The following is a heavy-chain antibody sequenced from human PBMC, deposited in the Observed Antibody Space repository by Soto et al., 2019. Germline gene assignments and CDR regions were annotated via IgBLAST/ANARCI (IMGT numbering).Heavy chain of an antibody. J-gene: IGHJ5*02. V-gene: IGHV1-46*03. CDR1: GYTFTSYY. D-gene: IGHD3-10*01. CDR2: INPSGGST. CDR3: ARGELLWFGDDP. Sequence: QVQLVQSGAEVKKPGASVKVSCKASGYTFTSYYMHWVRQAPGQGLEWMGIINPSGGSTSYAQKFQGRVTMTRDTSTSTVYMELRRLRSEDTGVYYCARGELLWFGDDPWGQGTLVTVSS.